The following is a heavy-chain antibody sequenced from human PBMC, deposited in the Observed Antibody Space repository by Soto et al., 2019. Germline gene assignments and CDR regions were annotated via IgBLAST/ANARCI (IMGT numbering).Heavy chain of an antibody. Sequence: QMQRVQSGPEVKKPGTSVKVSCRASGLTFTSFGVQWVRQARGQRLEWIGWIVVGSGSTNYAQNFQERVTITRDMSTSTAYMELRSLTSEDTAVYFCAAGTYHDSSGYGHYWGQGTLVTVSS. CDR2: IVVGSGST. D-gene: IGHD3-22*01. CDR3: AAGTYHDSSGYGHY. V-gene: IGHV1-58*01. CDR1: GLTFTSFG. J-gene: IGHJ4*02.